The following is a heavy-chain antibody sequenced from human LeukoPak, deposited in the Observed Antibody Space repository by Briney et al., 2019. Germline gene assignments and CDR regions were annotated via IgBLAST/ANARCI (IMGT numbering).Heavy chain of an antibody. V-gene: IGHV3-21*01. Sequence: GGSLRLSCAASGSTFSSYSMNWVRQAPGKGLEWVSSISSSSSYIYYADSVKGRFTISRDNAKNSLYLQMNSLRAEDTAVYYCARVNSGSYLYYYYYGMDVWGQGTTVTVSS. CDR1: GSTFSSYS. CDR3: ARVNSGSYLYYYYYGMDV. J-gene: IGHJ6*02. D-gene: IGHD1-26*01. CDR2: ISSSSSYI.